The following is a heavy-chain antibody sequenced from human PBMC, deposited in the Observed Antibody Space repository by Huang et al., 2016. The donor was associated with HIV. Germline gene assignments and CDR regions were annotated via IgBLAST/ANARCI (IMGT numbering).Heavy chain of an antibody. CDR3: ARMFKYDSGGYWGNDAFDI. D-gene: IGHD3-22*01. CDR1: GGSFSGHY. CDR2: ISDSGSN. Sequence: QVQLQQWGAELLKPSETLSLTCAVSGGSFSGHYWTWIRQPPGRGLEWIGEISDSGSNTYTPSLKSRVTISGDTSQSQFSLKLNSVTAADTAIYYCARMFKYDSGGYWGNDAFDIWGQGTMVTVSS. J-gene: IGHJ3*02. V-gene: IGHV4-34*02.